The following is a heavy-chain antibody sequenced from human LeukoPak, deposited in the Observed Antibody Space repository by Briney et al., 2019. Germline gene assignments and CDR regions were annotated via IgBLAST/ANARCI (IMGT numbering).Heavy chain of an antibody. D-gene: IGHD3-9*01. CDR3: ARYYDILTGYFDY. Sequence: SETLSLTCTVSGGSISSYYWSWIRQPPGKGLEWIGYIYYSGSTNYNPSLKSRVIISVDTSKNQFSLKLSSVTAADTAVYYCARYYDILTGYFDYWGQGTLVTVSS. CDR1: GGSISSYY. CDR2: IYYSGST. V-gene: IGHV4-59*01. J-gene: IGHJ4*02.